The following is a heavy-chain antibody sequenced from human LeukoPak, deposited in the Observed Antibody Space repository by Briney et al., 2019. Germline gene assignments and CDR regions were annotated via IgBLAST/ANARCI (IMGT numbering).Heavy chain of an antibody. CDR3: ARRVVVRYFDWLLRVSANWFDP. CDR1: GGSFSGYY. Sequence: SETLSLTCAVYGGSFSGYYWSWIRQPPGKGLEWIGEINHSGSTNYNPSLKSRVTISVDTSKNQFSLKLSSVTAADTAVYYCARRVVVRYFDWLLRVSANWFDPWGQGTLVTVSS. D-gene: IGHD3-9*01. CDR2: INHSGST. J-gene: IGHJ5*02. V-gene: IGHV4-34*01.